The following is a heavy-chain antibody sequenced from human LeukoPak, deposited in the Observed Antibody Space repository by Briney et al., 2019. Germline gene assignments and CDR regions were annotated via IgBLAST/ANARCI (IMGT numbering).Heavy chain of an antibody. D-gene: IGHD3-22*01. CDR3: ARDRGSYFDSSGYYRHSYYFDY. V-gene: IGHV3-20*04. Sequence: GGSLRLSCAASGFTFSSYAMSWVRQAPGKGLEWVSAINWNGGSTGYADSVKGRFTISRDNAKNSLYLQMNSLRAEDTAFYYCARDRGSYFDSSGYYRHSYYFDYWGQGTLVTVSS. J-gene: IGHJ4*02. CDR1: GFTFSSYA. CDR2: INWNGGST.